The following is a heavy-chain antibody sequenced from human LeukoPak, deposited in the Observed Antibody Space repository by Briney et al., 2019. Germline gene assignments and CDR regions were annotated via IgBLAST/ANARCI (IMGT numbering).Heavy chain of an antibody. D-gene: IGHD3-9*01. Sequence: ASVKVSCKASGYTLTGYYMHWVRQAPGQGLEWLGWMNPNSGGTDSAQKFQGRVTMTRDTSISTAYMELSRLRSDDTAVYYCARGAALDTLDYYYYMDVWGKGTTVTV. CDR3: ARGAALDTLDYYYYMDV. J-gene: IGHJ6*03. CDR2: MNPNSGGT. V-gene: IGHV1-2*02. CDR1: GYTLTGYY.